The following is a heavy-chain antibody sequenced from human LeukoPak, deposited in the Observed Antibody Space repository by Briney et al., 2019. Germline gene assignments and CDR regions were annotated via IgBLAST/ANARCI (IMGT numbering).Heavy chain of an antibody. CDR3: ARTEKQERWLLNPDAFDI. V-gene: IGHV3-74*01. J-gene: IGHJ3*02. Sequence: GGSLRLSCAASGFSFSTSWMHWVRQAPGKGLLWVSRIQSDGTTTIYADSVKGRFTISRDNSKNTLYLQMGSLRAEDIAVYYCARTEKQERWLLNPDAFDIWGQGTMVTVSS. CDR2: IQSDGTTT. D-gene: IGHD3-22*01. CDR1: GFSFSTSW.